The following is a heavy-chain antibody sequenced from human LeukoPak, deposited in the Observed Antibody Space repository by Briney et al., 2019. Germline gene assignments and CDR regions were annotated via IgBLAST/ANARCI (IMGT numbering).Heavy chain of an antibody. D-gene: IGHD3-22*01. CDR1: GGSSSSYY. V-gene: IGHV4-59*08. CDR3: ARWGYYYDSSGYWWFDP. Sequence: PSETLSLTCTVSGGSSSSYYWSWIRQPPGKGLEWIGYIYYSGSTNYNPSLKSRVTISVDTSKNQFSLKLSSVTAADTAVYYCARWGYYYDSSGYWWFDPWGQGTLVTVSS. CDR2: IYYSGST. J-gene: IGHJ5*02.